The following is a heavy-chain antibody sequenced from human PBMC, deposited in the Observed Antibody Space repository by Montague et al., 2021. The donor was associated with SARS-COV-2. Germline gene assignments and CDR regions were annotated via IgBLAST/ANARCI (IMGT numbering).Heavy chain of an antibody. J-gene: IGHJ4*02. V-gene: IGHV4-31*03. Sequence: TLSLTCTVSGDPFTTSGYFWTWIRQHPGKGLEWIGHISYSGSANYSPSLKSRLTTSVDTSKNQFSLELTSVTAADTAVYYCARLTPVGSTFFFEFWGQGILVTVSS. CDR2: ISYSGSA. D-gene: IGHD2/OR15-2a*01. CDR3: ARLTPVGSTFFFEF. CDR1: GDPFTTSGYF.